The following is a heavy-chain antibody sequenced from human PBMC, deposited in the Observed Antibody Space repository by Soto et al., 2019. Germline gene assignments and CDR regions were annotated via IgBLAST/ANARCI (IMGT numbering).Heavy chain of an antibody. V-gene: IGHV3-74*02. CDR2: INGDGSTT. Sequence: EVQLVESGGGLVQPGGSLRLSCAASGFSFRSNWMPWVRQAPGRGLVWVARINGDGSTTQYADSVQGRFTISRDNTENTLYLRMNSLRADDTAVYYCASIPMVRGPSDYWGQGALVTVSS. CDR1: GFSFRSNW. D-gene: IGHD3-10*01. CDR3: ASIPMVRGPSDY. J-gene: IGHJ4*02.